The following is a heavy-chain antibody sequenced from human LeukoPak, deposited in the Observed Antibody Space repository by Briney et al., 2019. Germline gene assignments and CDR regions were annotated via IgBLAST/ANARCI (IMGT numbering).Heavy chain of an antibody. CDR3: ARGRGAIEVVPAMMGWFDP. CDR1: GGTLSNSA. D-gene: IGHD2-2*01. CDR2: IIPLTGTG. J-gene: IGHJ5*02. V-gene: IGHV1-69*01. Sequence: ASVKVSCKASGGTLSNSAISWVRQAPGQGLEWMGGIIPLTGTGNLEQKFQGRLTLTADASTGTAYMELSSLRFEDAAVYYCARGRGAIEVVPAMMGWFDPWGQGTRVTVS.